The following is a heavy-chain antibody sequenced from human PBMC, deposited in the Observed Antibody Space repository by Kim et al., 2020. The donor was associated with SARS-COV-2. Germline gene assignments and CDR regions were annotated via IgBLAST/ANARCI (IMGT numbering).Heavy chain of an antibody. Sequence: GGSLRLSCAASGFTFSSYSMNWVRQAPGKGLEWVSSISSSSYIYYADSVKGRFTISRDNAKNSLYLQMNSLRAEDTAADYCARGGSVVVNYYGMDDWGQG. J-gene: IGHJ6*02. D-gene: IGHD3-22*01. CDR3: ARGGSVVVNYYGMDD. V-gene: IGHV3-21*01. CDR2: ISSSSYI. CDR1: GFTFSSYS.